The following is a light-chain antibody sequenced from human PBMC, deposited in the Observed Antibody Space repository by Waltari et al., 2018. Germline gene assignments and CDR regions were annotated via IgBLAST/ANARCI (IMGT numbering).Light chain of an antibody. CDR1: NIGTKS. Sequence: SYVLTQTPSVSVAPRKTARITCGGDNIGTKSVHWYQQKPGQAPVLVIYDDRDRASGIPERISGSNSGNTATLTISRVEAGDEADYYCQVWDSSSDPVICGGGTKLTVL. V-gene: IGLV3-21*04. CDR2: DDR. J-gene: IGLJ2*01. CDR3: QVWDSSSDPVI.